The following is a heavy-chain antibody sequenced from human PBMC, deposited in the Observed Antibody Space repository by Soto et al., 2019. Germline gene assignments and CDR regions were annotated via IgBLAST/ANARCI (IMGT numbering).Heavy chain of an antibody. Sequence: GGSLILSGAASYSIVVYNYMNWVLQSPGKGLECVSAISGSCCSTYYADSVKGRFTISIYNSKNTLYLQMNSLRAEDTAVYYCAKKSNYDSSGSNRYWGQGTLVTVSS. D-gene: IGHD3-22*01. CDR1: YSIVVYNY. CDR2: ISGSCCST. J-gene: IGHJ4*02. V-gene: IGHV3-23*01. CDR3: AKKSNYDSSGSNRY.